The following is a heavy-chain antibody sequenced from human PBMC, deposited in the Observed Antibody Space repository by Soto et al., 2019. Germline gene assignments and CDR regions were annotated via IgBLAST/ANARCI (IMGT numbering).Heavy chain of an antibody. V-gene: IGHV2-5*02. J-gene: IGHJ4*02. CDR1: GFSLTTSGMG. D-gene: IGHD3-3*01. CDR3: AHARIGESDY. Sequence: QITLKESGPTLVKPTQTLTLTCTFSGFSLTTSGMGVGWIRQPPGKALEWLAHIYWDDDKRYSPSLKSRLTITKDTSQNQVVLTMTNMALVDTATYYCAHARIGESDYWGQGTLVTVSS. CDR2: IYWDDDK.